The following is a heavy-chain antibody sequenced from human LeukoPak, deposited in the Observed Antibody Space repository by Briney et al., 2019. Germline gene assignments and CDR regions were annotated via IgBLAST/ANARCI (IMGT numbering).Heavy chain of an antibody. V-gene: IGHV1-18*01. CDR3: ARVSGSAAVAGTGWFDP. J-gene: IGHJ5*02. D-gene: IGHD6-19*01. CDR2: ISAYNGNT. Sequence: ASVKVSCKASGYTFISYGINWVRQAPGQGLEGMGWISAYNGNTNYAQKVQGRVTMTTDTSTRTAYMELRSLRSDDTAVYYCARVSGSAAVAGTGWFDPWGQGTLVTVSS. CDR1: GYTFISYG.